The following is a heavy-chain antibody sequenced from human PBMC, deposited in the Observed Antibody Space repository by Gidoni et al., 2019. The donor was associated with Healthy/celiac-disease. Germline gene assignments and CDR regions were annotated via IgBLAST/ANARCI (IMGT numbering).Heavy chain of an antibody. CDR1: GFTFDDYA. CDR2: ISWNSGSI. D-gene: IGHD6-19*01. CDR3: AKDYGYSSGWYWDY. J-gene: IGHJ4*02. Sequence: EVQLVEYGGGVVQPGRSLRLSCAASGFTFDDYAMHWVRQAPGKGLEWVSGISWNSGSIGYADSVKGRFTISRDNAKNSLYLQMNSLRAEDTALYYCAKDYGYSSGWYWDYWGQGTLVTVSS. V-gene: IGHV3-9*01.